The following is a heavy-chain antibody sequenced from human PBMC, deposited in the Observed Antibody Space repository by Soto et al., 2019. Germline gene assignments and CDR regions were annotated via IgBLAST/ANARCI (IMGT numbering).Heavy chain of an antibody. V-gene: IGHV1-69*12. J-gene: IGHJ3*02. CDR1: GGTFNTHA. D-gene: IGHD2-21*02. CDR2: IIPTSGRT. CDR3: ARGRAYCGSDCYGASDI. Sequence: QVQLVQSGAEVKKPGSSVKVSCKASGGTFNTHAITWVRQAPGQGLEWMGGIIPTSGRTDYAQKLQGRVTITADESTSIAHMELRSLKSEDTAVYYCARGRAYCGSDCYGASDIWGQGTQVTVSS.